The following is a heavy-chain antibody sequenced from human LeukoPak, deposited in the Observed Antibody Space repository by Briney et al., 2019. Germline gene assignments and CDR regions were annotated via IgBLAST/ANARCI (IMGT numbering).Heavy chain of an antibody. Sequence: PSETLSLTCTVSGGSLSSGDYYWSWIRQPPGKGLEWIGYIYYSGSTYYNPSLKSRVTISVDTSKNQFSLKLSSVTAADTAVYYCARTYYYDSSGYIHFDYWGQGTLVTVSS. CDR1: GGSLSSGDYY. J-gene: IGHJ4*02. CDR2: IYYSGST. D-gene: IGHD3-22*01. V-gene: IGHV4-30-4*08. CDR3: ARTYYYDSSGYIHFDY.